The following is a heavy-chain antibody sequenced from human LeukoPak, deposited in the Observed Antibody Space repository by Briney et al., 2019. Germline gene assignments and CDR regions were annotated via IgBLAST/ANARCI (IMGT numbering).Heavy chain of an antibody. J-gene: IGHJ4*02. CDR2: INPNSGGT. CDR1: GYTFTGYY. Sequence: ASVKVSCKASGYTFTGYYMHWVRHAPGQGLEWMGWINPNSGGTNYAQKFQGRVTMTRDTSISTAYMELSRLRSDDTAVYYCARMQWLTTTYFDYWGQGTLVTVSS. V-gene: IGHV1-2*02. D-gene: IGHD6-19*01. CDR3: ARMQWLTTTYFDY.